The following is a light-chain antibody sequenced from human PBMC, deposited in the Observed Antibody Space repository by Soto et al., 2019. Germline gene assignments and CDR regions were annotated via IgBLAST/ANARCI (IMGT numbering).Light chain of an antibody. V-gene: IGKV1-39*01. CDR3: QQSYSIPKT. J-gene: IGKJ1*01. CDR2: AAS. CDR1: QSVRMY. Sequence: DIHMTQSPSSLSASVGDTVTITCRASQSVRMYLNWYQQKAGKAPKLLIYAASSLESGVPPRFSGSGSGTDFTLTVSNLQPEDFATYYCQQSYSIPKTFSQGTKVEVK.